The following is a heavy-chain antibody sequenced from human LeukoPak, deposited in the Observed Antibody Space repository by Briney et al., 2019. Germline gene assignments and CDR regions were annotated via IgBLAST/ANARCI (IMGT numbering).Heavy chain of an antibody. J-gene: IGHJ1*01. Sequence: ASVKVSCKVSGYTLTELSMHWVRQAPGKGLEWMGGFDPEDGETVYAQKFQGRVTMTEDTSTDTAYMELSSLRSEDTAVYYCATDLSSGYFSFQHWGQGTLVTVSS. V-gene: IGHV1-24*01. CDR1: GYTLTELS. CDR3: ATDLSSGYFSFQH. D-gene: IGHD3-22*01. CDR2: FDPEDGET.